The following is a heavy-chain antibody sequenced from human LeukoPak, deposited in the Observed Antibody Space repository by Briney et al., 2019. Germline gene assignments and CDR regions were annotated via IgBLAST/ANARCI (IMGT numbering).Heavy chain of an antibody. Sequence: SSVKVSCKASGGTFSSYAISWVRQAPGQGLEWMGGFIPIFGTANYAQKFQGRVTITADESTSTAYMELSSLRSEDTAVYYCAGARTTGTTFPFDYWGQGTLVTVSS. CDR1: GGTFSSYA. D-gene: IGHD1-7*01. CDR3: AGARTTGTTFPFDY. J-gene: IGHJ4*02. V-gene: IGHV1-69*01. CDR2: FIPIFGTA.